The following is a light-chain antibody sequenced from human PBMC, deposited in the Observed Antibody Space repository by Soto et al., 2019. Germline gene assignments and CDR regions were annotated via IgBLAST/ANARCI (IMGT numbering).Light chain of an antibody. J-gene: IGLJ1*01. CDR3: CSYAGSYTYV. CDR2: DVS. CDR1: SSDVGGYNY. Sequence: QSALTQPRSVSGSPGQSVTISCTGTSSDVGGYNYVSWYQQHPGKAPKLMIYDVSKRPSGVPDRFSGSKSGNTASLTISGLQAGDEADYYCCSYAGSYTYVFGTGTKVPVL. V-gene: IGLV2-11*01.